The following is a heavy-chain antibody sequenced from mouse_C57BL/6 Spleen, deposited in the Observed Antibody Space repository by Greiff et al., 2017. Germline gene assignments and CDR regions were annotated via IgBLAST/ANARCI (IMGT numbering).Heavy chain of an antibody. J-gene: IGHJ3*01. Sequence: EVKVEESGGGLVQPGESLKLSCESNEYEFPSHDMSWVRKTPEKRLELVAAINSDGGSTYYPDTMERRFIISRDNTKKTLYLQMSSLRSEDTALYYCARHEGITTPFAYWGQGTLVTVSA. D-gene: IGHD1-1*01. CDR3: ARHEGITTPFAY. CDR1: EYEFPSHD. CDR2: INSDGGST. V-gene: IGHV5-2*03.